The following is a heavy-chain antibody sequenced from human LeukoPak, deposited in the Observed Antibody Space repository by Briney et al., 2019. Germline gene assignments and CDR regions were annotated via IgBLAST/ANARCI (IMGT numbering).Heavy chain of an antibody. Sequence: SETLSLTCTVSGYSISSGYYWSWIRQPPGKGLEWIGEINHSGSTNYNPSLKSRVTISVDTSKNQFSLKLSSVTAADTAVYYCARRKGFLEWLIHPLDYWGQGTLVTVSS. J-gene: IGHJ4*02. CDR3: ARRKGFLEWLIHPLDY. CDR2: INHSGST. D-gene: IGHD3-3*01. CDR1: GYSISSGYY. V-gene: IGHV4-38-2*02.